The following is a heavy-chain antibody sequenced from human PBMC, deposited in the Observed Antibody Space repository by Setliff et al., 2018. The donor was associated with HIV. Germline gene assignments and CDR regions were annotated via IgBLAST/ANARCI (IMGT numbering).Heavy chain of an antibody. CDR1: GGSISTATFY. Sequence: SETLSLTCTVSGGSISTATFYWNWIRQPPGKALDWLGIVYYTGSTNYNPSLKSRVAMSVDTSRNQFSLKLTSVTAADTAVYYCARTHRYCSGNSCSKVSFDSWGHGALVTVSS. V-gene: IGHV4-39*01. CDR3: ARTHRYCSGNSCSKVSFDS. J-gene: IGHJ4*01. CDR2: VYYTGST. D-gene: IGHD2-2*01.